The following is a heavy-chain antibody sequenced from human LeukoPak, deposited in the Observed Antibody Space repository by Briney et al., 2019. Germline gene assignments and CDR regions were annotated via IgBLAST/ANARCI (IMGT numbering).Heavy chain of an antibody. V-gene: IGHV3-66*04. D-gene: IGHD6-19*01. CDR1: GFTFSSYA. J-gene: IGHJ4*02. CDR2: IYSGGST. Sequence: TGGSLRLSCAASGFTFSSYAMHWVRQAPEKGLEWVSVIYSGGSTYYADSVKGRFTISRDNSKNTLYLQMNSLRAEDTAVYYCARHSSGWYEPYYFDYWGQGTLVTVSS. CDR3: ARHSSGWYEPYYFDY.